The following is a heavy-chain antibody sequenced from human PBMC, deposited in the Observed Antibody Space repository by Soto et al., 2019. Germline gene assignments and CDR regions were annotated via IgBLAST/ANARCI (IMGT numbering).Heavy chain of an antibody. D-gene: IGHD3-22*01. Sequence: GGSLRLSCAASGFTFSSYAMSWVRQAPGKGLEWVSAISGSGGSTYYADSVKGRFTISRDNSKNTLYLQMNSLSAEDTAVYYCAKRPRYDSTPGGYYYGMDVWGQGTTVTVSS. V-gene: IGHV3-23*01. CDR2: ISGSGGST. CDR1: GFTFSSYA. CDR3: AKRPRYDSTPGGYYYGMDV. J-gene: IGHJ6*02.